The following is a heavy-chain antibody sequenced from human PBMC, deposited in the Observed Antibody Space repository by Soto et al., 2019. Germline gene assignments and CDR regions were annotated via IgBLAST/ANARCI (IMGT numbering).Heavy chain of an antibody. V-gene: IGHV3-23*01. CDR2: ILHIGDSA. D-gene: IGHD1-1*01. Sequence: DVQLLESGGGLVQPGGSLRLSWVASGFSFSANAMTWVRQAPGKGLEWVSSILHIGDSAYYADSVKGRFTISRDNSKSTLYLQMNSLRADDTAVYYCARRGLSNNDYWGQGTLVTVSS. CDR1: GFSFSANA. J-gene: IGHJ4*02. CDR3: ARRGLSNNDY.